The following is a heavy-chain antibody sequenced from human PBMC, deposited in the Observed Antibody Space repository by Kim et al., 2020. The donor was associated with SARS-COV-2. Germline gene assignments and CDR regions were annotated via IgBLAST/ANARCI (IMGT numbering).Heavy chain of an antibody. J-gene: IGHJ4*02. CDR1: GFTFSTYA. Sequence: GGSLRLSCAASGFTFSTYAFHWVRQAPGKGLEWVAVISYDGSSQYYADSVKGRFTISRDNSKNTLYLQVNSLRAEDTAVYYCARGDSFRIVVLNYFDYWGQGTLVTVSS. CDR3: ARGDSFRIVVLNYFDY. V-gene: IGHV3-30*04. CDR2: ISYDGSSQ. D-gene: IGHD3-22*01.